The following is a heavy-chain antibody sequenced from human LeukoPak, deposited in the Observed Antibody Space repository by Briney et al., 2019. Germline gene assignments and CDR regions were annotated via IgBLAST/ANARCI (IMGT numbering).Heavy chain of an antibody. J-gene: IGHJ4*02. CDR3: ANVGERGYSYGPYFDY. CDR1: GFTFSSYA. Sequence: GGSLRLSCAASGFTFSSYAMSWVRQAPGKGMEWVSAISGSGGSTYYADSVKGRFTISRDNSKNTLYLQMNSLRAEDTAVYYCANVGERGYSYGPYFDYWGQGTLVTVSS. CDR2: ISGSGGST. V-gene: IGHV3-23*01. D-gene: IGHD5-18*01.